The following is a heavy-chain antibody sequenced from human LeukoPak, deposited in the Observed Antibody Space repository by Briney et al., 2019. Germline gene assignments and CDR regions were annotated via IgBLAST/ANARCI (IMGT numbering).Heavy chain of an antibody. CDR1: GFTFSSYA. CDR3: AKGARYFDWFDY. V-gene: IGHV3-23*01. D-gene: IGHD3-9*01. J-gene: IGHJ4*02. Sequence: QSGGSLRLSCAASGFTFSSYAMSWVRQAPGKGLEWVSAISGSGGSTYYADSVKGRFTISRDNSKNTLYLQMSSLRVEDTAIYYCAKGARYFDWFDYWGQGTLVTVSS. CDR2: ISGSGGST.